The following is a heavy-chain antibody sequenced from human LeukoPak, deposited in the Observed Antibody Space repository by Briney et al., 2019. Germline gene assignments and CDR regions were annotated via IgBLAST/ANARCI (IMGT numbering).Heavy chain of an antibody. Sequence: GGSLRLSCAASGFTFSDYYMSWLRQAPGKGLEWVSYISGNSSYTNYADSLKGRFTISRDNAKNSLYRQMNSLRAEDTAVYYCARDTSTHWFDPWGQGTLVTVSS. J-gene: IGHJ5*02. CDR2: ISGNSSYT. CDR1: GFTFSDYY. CDR3: ARDTSTHWFDP. D-gene: IGHD5-24*01. V-gene: IGHV3-11*06.